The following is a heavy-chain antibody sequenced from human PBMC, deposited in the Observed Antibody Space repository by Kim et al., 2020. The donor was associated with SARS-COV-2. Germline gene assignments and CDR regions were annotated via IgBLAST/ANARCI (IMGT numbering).Heavy chain of an antibody. CDR2: ISSDGSDK. D-gene: IGHD3-10*01. V-gene: IGHV3-30*18. Sequence: GGSLRLSCSAAGLTFNHYGIHWVRQAPGKGLEWVAVISSDGSDKYHAESVQGRFTISRDNSKNTLYLQMNTLRPEDTAVYYCAKGGWGSYYYYGMDDWG. CDR1: GLTFNHYG. CDR3: AKGGWGSYYYYGMDD. J-gene: IGHJ6*02.